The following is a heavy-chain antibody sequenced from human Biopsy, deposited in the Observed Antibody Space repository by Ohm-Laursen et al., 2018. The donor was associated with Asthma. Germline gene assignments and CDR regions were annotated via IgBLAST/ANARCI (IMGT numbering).Heavy chain of an antibody. V-gene: IGHV1-2*06. D-gene: IGHD6-13*01. CDR2: INPNSGGT. J-gene: IGHJ5*02. CDR1: GCTFIGCH. Sequence: GASVKVSCNASGCTFIGCHIHWMRQAPGQGLEWMGRINPNSGGTNYAQKFQGRVTMTRDTSISTAYMEVSRLRSDDTAVYYRARGQKSAGDRWFDPWGQGTLVTASS. CDR3: ARGQKSAGDRWFDP.